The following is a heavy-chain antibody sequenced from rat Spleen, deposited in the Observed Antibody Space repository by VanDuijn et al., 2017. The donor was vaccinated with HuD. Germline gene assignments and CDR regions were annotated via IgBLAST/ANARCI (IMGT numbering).Heavy chain of an antibody. CDR3: ARWNSGYDY. CDR2: ISSDGRRN. Sequence: EVQLVESDGGLVQPGRSLKLSCAASGFTFSDYYMAWVRQAPKKGLEWVATISSDGRRNYYRDSVKGRFTISRDNAKSTLYLQMDSLRSEDTATYYCARWNSGYDYWGQGVMVTVSS. V-gene: IGHV5-7*01. J-gene: IGHJ2*01. CDR1: GFTFSDYY. D-gene: IGHD4-3*01.